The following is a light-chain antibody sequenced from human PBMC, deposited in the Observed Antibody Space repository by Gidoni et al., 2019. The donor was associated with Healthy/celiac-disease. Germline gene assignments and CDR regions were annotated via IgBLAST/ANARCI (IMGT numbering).Light chain of an antibody. V-gene: IGKV1-39*01. CDR2: AAS. Sequence: DIQMTQSPSSLSASVGDSVTITCRASQSISSYLNWYQQKPGKAPKLLIYAASSLQRGVPSRFSGSGSGTDVTLTISSLQPEDFATYYCQQSYSTPPTFGGGTKVEIK. J-gene: IGKJ4*01. CDR1: QSISSY. CDR3: QQSYSTPPT.